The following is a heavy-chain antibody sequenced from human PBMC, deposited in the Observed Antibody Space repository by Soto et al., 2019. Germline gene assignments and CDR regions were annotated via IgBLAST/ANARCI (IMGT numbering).Heavy chain of an antibody. Sequence: SETLSLTCAISGGSISSSNWWSWVRQPPGKGLEWIGEIYHSGSTNYNPSLKSRVTISVDKSKNQFSLKLSSVTAADTAVYYCARDIGQDYGDYGLVYWGQGTLVTVSS. V-gene: IGHV4-4*02. CDR1: GGSISSSNW. D-gene: IGHD4-17*01. CDR3: ARDIGQDYGDYGLVY. J-gene: IGHJ4*02. CDR2: IYHSGST.